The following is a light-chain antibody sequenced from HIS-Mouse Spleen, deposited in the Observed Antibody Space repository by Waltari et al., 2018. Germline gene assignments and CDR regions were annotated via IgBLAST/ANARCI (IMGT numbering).Light chain of an antibody. V-gene: IGLV3-10*01. CDR1: ALPKQS. Sequence: SYELTQPPSVSVSPGQTARITCPGDALPKQSAYLYQQKSGQAPVLVIYEDSKRPSGIPGRFSGSSSGTMATLTISGAQVEDEADYYCYSTDSSGNHRVFGGGTKLTVL. J-gene: IGLJ2*01. CDR2: EDS. CDR3: YSTDSSGNHRV.